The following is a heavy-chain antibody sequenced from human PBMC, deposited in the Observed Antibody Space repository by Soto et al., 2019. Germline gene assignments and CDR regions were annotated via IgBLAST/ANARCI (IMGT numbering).Heavy chain of an antibody. CDR2: ISYDGSNK. CDR1: GFTFSSYG. V-gene: IGHV3-30*18. Sequence: GGSLRLSCAASGFTFSSYGMHWVRQAPGKGLEWVAVISYDGSNKYYADSVKGRFTISRDNSKNTLYMQMNSLRAEDTAVYYCAKTEQQLTYYYYMDVWGKGTTVTVSS. J-gene: IGHJ6*03. CDR3: AKTEQQLTYYYYMDV. D-gene: IGHD6-13*01.